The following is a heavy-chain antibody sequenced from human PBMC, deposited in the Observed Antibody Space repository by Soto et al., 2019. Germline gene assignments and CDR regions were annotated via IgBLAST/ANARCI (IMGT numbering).Heavy chain of an antibody. V-gene: IGHV3-23*01. CDR1: GFTFSSYA. D-gene: IGHD1-26*01. J-gene: IGHJ4*02. CDR3: ARRGSGSYSDY. Sequence: EVQLLESGGGLVQPGGSLRLSWAASGFTFSSYAMRWVRQAPGKGLGWVSAISGSGGSTYYAAPVKGRFTISRDNSKNTLYLQMNSLRAEDTAVYYCARRGSGSYSDYWGQGTLVTVSS. CDR2: ISGSGGST.